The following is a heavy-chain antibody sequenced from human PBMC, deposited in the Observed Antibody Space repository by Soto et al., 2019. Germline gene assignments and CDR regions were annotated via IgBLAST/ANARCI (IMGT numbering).Heavy chain of an antibody. CDR2: IYYSGRT. CDR3: ARIYDYGDSAYFDS. V-gene: IGHV4-31*03. CDR1: GVSISSGPYY. J-gene: IGHJ4*02. Sequence: QVQLQASGPGLAKPSQTLSLTCTVSGVSISSGPYYWSWIRQFPGKGLEWIGHIYYSGRTKHNPSLQSRVSMSVDTSKIQLCLRLNSVTAADTAIYDCARIYDYGDSAYFDSWGQGTLVAVSS. D-gene: IGHD4-17*01.